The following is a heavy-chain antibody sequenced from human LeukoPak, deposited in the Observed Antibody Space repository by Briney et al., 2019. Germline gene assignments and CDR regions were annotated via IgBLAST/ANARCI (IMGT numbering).Heavy chain of an antibody. CDR2: ISSSSSTI. V-gene: IGHV3-48*04. J-gene: IGHJ4*02. Sequence: GGSLRLSCAASGFTFSSYGMHWVRQAPGKGLEWVSYISSSSSTIYYADSVKGRFTISRDNAKNSLYLQMNSLRAEDTAVYYCAKANGIIAARPYYFDYWGQGTLVTVSS. CDR3: AKANGIIAARPYYFDY. D-gene: IGHD6-6*01. CDR1: GFTFSSYG.